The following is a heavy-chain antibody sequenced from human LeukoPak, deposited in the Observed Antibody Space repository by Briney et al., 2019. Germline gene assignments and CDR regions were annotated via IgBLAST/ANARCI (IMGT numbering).Heavy chain of an antibody. Sequence: SETLSLTCAVSGDSINSSKWWNWVRQPPGQGLEWIAEIYHSGNTNYNPSLKSRVTISVDTSKNQFSLKLSSVTAADTAVYYCARRKLLWPFDYWGQGTLVTVSS. CDR1: GDSINSSKW. J-gene: IGHJ4*02. CDR2: IYHSGNT. D-gene: IGHD1-14*01. CDR3: ARRKLLWPFDY. V-gene: IGHV4-4*02.